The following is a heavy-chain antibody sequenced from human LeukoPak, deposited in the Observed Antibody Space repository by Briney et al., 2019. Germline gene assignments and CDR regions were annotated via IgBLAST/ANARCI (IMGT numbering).Heavy chain of an antibody. CDR1: GFIFSDYY. D-gene: IGHD5-18*01. V-gene: IGHV3-11*04. CDR3: ARCPYSFGFAPPDY. Sequence: GGSLRLSCAASGFIFSDYYMSWIRQAPGKGLEWVSYISSSGSTMYYTDSVKGRFTISRDNAKNSLYLQMNSLRAEDTAVYYCARCPYSFGFAPPDYWGQGTLVTVSS. J-gene: IGHJ4*02. CDR2: ISSSGSTM.